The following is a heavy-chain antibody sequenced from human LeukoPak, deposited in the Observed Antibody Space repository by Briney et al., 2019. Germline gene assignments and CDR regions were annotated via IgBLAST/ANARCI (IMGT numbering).Heavy chain of an antibody. CDR2: VSPNGYTI. J-gene: IGHJ2*01. CDR1: GFTFSNYN. V-gene: IGHV3-48*01. D-gene: IGHD2-2*01. CDR3: ARGVPAAISNWYFDL. Sequence: GGSLRLSCAASGFTFSNYNMNWVRQTPGKGLEWVSYVSPNGYTIHYADSVKGRFTISRDNAKDSLYLQMNSLRAEDTAVYYCARGVPAAISNWYFDLWGRGTLDTVSS.